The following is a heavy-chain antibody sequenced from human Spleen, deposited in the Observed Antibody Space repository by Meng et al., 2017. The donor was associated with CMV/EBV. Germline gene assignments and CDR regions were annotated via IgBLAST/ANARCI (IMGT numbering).Heavy chain of an antibody. D-gene: IGHD3-22*01. V-gene: IGHV1-2*02. J-gene: IGHJ4*02. CDR1: GYTFTGYY. CDR2: INPNSGGT. CDR3: ARVDDSSGLYYFEY. Sequence: ASVKVSCKASGYTFTGYYMHWVRQAPGQGLEWMGWINPNSGGTNYAQKFQGRVTMTRDTSISTAYMELSSLRSEDTAVYFCARVDDSSGLYYFEYWGQGTLVTVSS.